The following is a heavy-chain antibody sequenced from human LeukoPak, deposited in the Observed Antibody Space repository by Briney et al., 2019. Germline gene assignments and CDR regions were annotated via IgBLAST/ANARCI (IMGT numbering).Heavy chain of an antibody. D-gene: IGHD6-13*01. CDR2: IIPIFGTA. CDR1: GGSFSSYA. V-gene: IGHV1-69*06. CDR3: ARAVGQQLVLVY. Sequence: GSSVKVSCKASGGSFSSYAISWVRQAPGQGLEWMGGIIPIFGTANYAQKFQGRVTITADKSTSTAYMELSSLRPEDTAVYYCARAVGQQLVLVYWGQGTLVTVSS. J-gene: IGHJ4*02.